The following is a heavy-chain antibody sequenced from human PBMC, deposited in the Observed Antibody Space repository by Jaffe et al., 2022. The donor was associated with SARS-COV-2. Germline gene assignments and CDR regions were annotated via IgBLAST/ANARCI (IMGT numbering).Heavy chain of an antibody. V-gene: IGHV4-34*01. CDR1: GGSFSGYY. D-gene: IGHD4-17*01. Sequence: QVQLQQWGAGLLKPSETLSLTCAVYGGSFSGYYWSWIRQPPGKGLEWIGEINHSGSTKYNPSLKSRVTISGDTSKNQFSLELSSVTAADTAVYYCARLVTTGDYYYGMDVWGQGTTVTVSS. CDR3: ARLVTTGDYYYGMDV. CDR2: INHSGST. J-gene: IGHJ6*01.